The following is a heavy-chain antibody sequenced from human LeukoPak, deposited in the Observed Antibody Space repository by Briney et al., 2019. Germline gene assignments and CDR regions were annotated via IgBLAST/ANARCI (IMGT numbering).Heavy chain of an antibody. CDR2: IKSKTDGGTT. D-gene: IGHD1-7*01. J-gene: IGHJ6*03. CDR3: TTGRSAGTTEASRGGYYMDV. Sequence: PGGSLRLSCAASGFTFSNAWMSWVRQAPGKGLEWVGRIKSKTDGGTTDYAAPVKGRFTISRDDSKNTLYLQMNSLKTEDTAVYYCTTGRSAGTTEASRGGYYMDVWGKGTTVTVSS. V-gene: IGHV3-15*01. CDR1: GFTFSNAW.